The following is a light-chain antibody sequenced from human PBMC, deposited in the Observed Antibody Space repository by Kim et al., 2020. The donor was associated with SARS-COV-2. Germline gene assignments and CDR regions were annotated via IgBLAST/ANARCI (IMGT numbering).Light chain of an antibody. CDR3: QAWDSSTVV. V-gene: IGLV3-1*01. CDR1: KLGDKY. Sequence: SSSLPPPPSFSFSPGQTASITCSGDKLGDKYACWYQQKPGQSPVLVIYQDSKRPSGIPERFSGSNSGNTATLTISGTQAMDEADYYCQAWDSSTVVFGGGTQLTVL. J-gene: IGLJ2*01. CDR2: QDS.